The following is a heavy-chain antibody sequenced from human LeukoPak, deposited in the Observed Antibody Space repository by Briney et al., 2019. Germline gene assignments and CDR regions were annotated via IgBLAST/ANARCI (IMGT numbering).Heavy chain of an antibody. CDR3: ARVVHRFAEIDY. CDR2: IKEDGSEK. D-gene: IGHD6-6*01. V-gene: IGHV3-7*01. Sequence: GGSLRLSCATSGFTFSNYWMTWVRQAPGRGLEWVANIKEDGSEKYYVDSVKGRFTISRDNTEHSLYLQMNSLRAEDTAVFYCARVVHRFAEIDYWGQGTLVTVSS. J-gene: IGHJ4*02. CDR1: GFTFSNYW.